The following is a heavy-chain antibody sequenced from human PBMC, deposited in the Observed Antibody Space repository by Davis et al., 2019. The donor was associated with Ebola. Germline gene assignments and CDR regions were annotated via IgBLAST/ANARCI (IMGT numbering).Heavy chain of an antibody. CDR2: IKEDGSEK. CDR1: GFTFSGYW. Sequence: PGGSLRLSCAASGFTFSGYWMTWVRQAPGKGLEWVANIKEDGSEKHYVDSVKGRFTISRDNAKNSLYLVMNSLRAEDTAVYYCARDTVHDSKPDNWGQGTLVTVSS. J-gene: IGHJ4*02. D-gene: IGHD3-22*01. V-gene: IGHV3-7*03. CDR3: ARDTVHDSKPDN.